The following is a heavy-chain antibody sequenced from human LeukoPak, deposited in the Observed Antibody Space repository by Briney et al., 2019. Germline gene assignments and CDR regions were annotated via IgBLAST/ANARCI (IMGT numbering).Heavy chain of an antibody. V-gene: IGHV1-46*01. CDR1: GYTFTRDY. CDR3: AREDADYTFSFDF. J-gene: IGHJ4*02. CDR2: INPRGGST. D-gene: IGHD4-17*01. Sequence: ASVKVSCKASGYTFTRDYMHWVRQAPGQGLEWMGIINPRGGSTTYAQKFQGRLTMTRDTSTSTVYMELSSLRSEDTAVYYCAREDADYTFSFDFWGQGTLVTVSS.